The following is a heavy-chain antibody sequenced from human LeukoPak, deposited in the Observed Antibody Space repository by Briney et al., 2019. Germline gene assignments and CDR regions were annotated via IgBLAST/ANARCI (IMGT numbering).Heavy chain of an antibody. CDR3: ARVKYSSSSLNYYYYYMDV. J-gene: IGHJ6*03. V-gene: IGHV4-59*11. Sequence: SETLSLTCTASGGTISSHYWSWIRQPPGKGLEWIGHIYYSGSTNYNPSLKSRVTISVDTSKNQFSLKLSSVTAADTAVYYCARVKYSSSSLNYYYYYMDVWGKGTTVTVSS. CDR1: GGTISSHY. CDR2: IYYSGST. D-gene: IGHD6-6*01.